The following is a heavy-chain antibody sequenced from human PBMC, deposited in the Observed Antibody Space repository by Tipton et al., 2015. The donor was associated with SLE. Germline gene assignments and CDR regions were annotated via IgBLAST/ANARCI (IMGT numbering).Heavy chain of an antibody. D-gene: IGHD5-18*01. V-gene: IGHV4-59*11. CDR1: GVSISSHY. CDR2: IYYSGST. CDR3: ARGGYSYGPRGPFAI. J-gene: IGHJ3*02. Sequence: LRLSCTVSGVSISSHYWSWIRQPPGKGLEWIGCIYYSGSTNYNPSPERRVTISVDTSKNQFSLKLSSVIAADTAVYYCARGGYSYGPRGPFAIWGQGTMVTVPS.